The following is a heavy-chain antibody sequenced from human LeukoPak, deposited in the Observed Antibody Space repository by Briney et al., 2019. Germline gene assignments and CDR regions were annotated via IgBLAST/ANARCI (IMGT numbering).Heavy chain of an antibody. CDR3: ARCSLGSNSELDY. CDR2: IKGDGSEK. D-gene: IGHD4-23*01. Sequence: TGGSLRLSCAVSGFTFSSYWMSWVRQAPGKGLEWVANIKGDGSEKYYVDSVRGRFTISRDNAKNSLFVQMNNLRAEDTAVYYCARCSLGSNSELDYWGHGTLVTVSS. J-gene: IGHJ4*01. V-gene: IGHV3-7*01. CDR1: GFTFSSYW.